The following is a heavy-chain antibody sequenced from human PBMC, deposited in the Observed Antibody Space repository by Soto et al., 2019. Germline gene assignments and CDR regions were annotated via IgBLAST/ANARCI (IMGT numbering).Heavy chain of an antibody. J-gene: IGHJ4*01. Sequence: PSQTRSLTCASSVDSVSSNGWNWIRQSPSRGLEWLGRTYYSSKWYNDYSVSVKSRITINPETSTNQSSLQLNSVTPDETAVYYYAAGSASTQYWGQGTLETVSS. CDR1: VDSVSSNG. V-gene: IGHV6-1*01. CDR3: AAGSASTQY. CDR2: TYYSSKWYN. D-gene: IGHD1-1*01.